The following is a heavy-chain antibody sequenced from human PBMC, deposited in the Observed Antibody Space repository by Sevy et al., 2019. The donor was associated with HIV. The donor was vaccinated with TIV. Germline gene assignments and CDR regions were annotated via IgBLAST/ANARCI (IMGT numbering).Heavy chain of an antibody. CDR2: IKQDGSEK. J-gene: IGHJ4*02. CDR3: ARGEYYESSGYYY. D-gene: IGHD3-22*01. V-gene: IGHV3-7*01. CDR1: GFTFSSYW. Sequence: GGSLRLSCAASGFTFSSYWMNWVRQAPGKGLEWVANIKQDGSEKYYVDSVKGRFTISRDNAKNSLYLQMDSLRAEDTAVDYCARGEYYESSGYYYWGQGTLVTVS.